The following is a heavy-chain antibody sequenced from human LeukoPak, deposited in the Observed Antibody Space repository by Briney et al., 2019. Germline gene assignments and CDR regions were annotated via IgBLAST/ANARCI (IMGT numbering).Heavy chain of an antibody. Sequence: GGSLRLSCAASGFTFSRYDMNWVRQAPGKWLEWVSYIRSSSSSIYYADSVKGRFTISRDNAKNSLYLQMNSLRAEDTAVYYCARDSDYGDLIFDYWGQGTLVSVSS. J-gene: IGHJ4*02. CDR1: GFTFSRYD. CDR2: IRSSSSSI. D-gene: IGHD4-17*01. V-gene: IGHV3-48*01. CDR3: ARDSDYGDLIFDY.